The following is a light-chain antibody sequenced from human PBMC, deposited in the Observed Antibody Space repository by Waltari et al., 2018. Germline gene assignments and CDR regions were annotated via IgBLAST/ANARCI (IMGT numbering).Light chain of an antibody. Sequence: SYDLTQPPSVSVPPGRTASIPCPGDKLGDESACWYQQKPGQSPVLVLYQNTKRPSRIPERFSCSKSENTASLTISGTQAMDEADYYCQAWDSSTYHVVFGGGTKLTVL. CDR3: QAWDSSTYHVV. V-gene: IGLV3-1*01. J-gene: IGLJ2*01. CDR2: QNT. CDR1: KLGDES.